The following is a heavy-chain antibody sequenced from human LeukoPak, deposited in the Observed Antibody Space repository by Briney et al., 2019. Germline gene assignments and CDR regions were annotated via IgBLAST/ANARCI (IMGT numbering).Heavy chain of an antibody. J-gene: IGHJ3*02. D-gene: IGHD2-15*01. Sequence: SETLSLTCTVSGGSISSYYWSWIRQPAGQELEWIGRLYTSGNTIYNPSLKSRPTMSVDTSKNQFSLTLSSVTAADTAVYYCARGYCSGGSCYRQAFDIWGQGTMVTVSS. V-gene: IGHV4-4*07. CDR1: GGSISSYY. CDR2: LYTSGNT. CDR3: ARGYCSGGSCYRQAFDI.